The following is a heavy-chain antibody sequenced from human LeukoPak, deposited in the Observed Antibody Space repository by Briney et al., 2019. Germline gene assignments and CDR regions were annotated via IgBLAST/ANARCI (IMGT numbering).Heavy chain of an antibody. D-gene: IGHD2-2*01. Sequence: PSETLSLTCAVYGGSFRGYSWGWIPHPPGKGRGWIGEINHSGSTNYNPSLKSRVTISVDTSKNQFSLKLSSVTAADTAVYYCARGSVVVPAAQKKRRNWFDPWGQGTLVTVSS. CDR3: ARGSVVVPAAQKKRRNWFDP. J-gene: IGHJ5*02. CDR1: GGSFRGYS. CDR2: INHSGST. V-gene: IGHV4-34*01.